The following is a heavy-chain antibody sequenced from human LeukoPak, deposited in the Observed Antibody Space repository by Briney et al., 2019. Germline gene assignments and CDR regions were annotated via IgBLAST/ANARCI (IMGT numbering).Heavy chain of an antibody. CDR3: AKDQKEPEWEVAFDI. CDR2: ISYDGSNK. D-gene: IGHD1-26*01. Sequence: GGSLRLSCAASGFTFSSCGMHWVRQAPGKGLEWVAVISYDGSNKYYADSVKGRFTISRDNSKNTLYLQMNSLRAEDTAVYYCAKDQKEPEWEVAFDIWGQGTMVTVSS. J-gene: IGHJ3*02. V-gene: IGHV3-30*18. CDR1: GFTFSSCG.